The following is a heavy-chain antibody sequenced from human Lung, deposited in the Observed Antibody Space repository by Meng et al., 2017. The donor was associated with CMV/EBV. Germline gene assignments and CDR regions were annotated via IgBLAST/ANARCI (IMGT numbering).Heavy chain of an antibody. CDR2: INAYNGDT. Sequence: QAEVVQFGGEGKKPGASVKVSCKASGYAFTNYGITWVRQAPGQGLEWMGWINAYNGDTNYAQTLQGRVTMTTDTSTSTAYMELRSLRSDDTAVYYCARVEVGITSGNYWGQGTLVTVSS. V-gene: IGHV1-18*01. CDR1: GYAFTNYG. CDR3: ARVEVGITSGNY. J-gene: IGHJ4*02. D-gene: IGHD1-26*01.